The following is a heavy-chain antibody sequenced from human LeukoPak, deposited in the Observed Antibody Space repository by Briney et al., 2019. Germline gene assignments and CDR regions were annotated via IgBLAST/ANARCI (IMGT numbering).Heavy chain of an antibody. J-gene: IGHJ2*01. CDR1: GVTLSSYA. CDR3: AKDRTVAASYWYFDL. Sequence: GGSLRLSCAASGVTLSSYAMSWARQAPGKGLEWVSRISSSGSGGNTYYAVSGKVRITISRDRSKNKLFLHMNTLRATATAIYYCAKDRTVAASYWYFDLWGRGTLVTVSS. D-gene: IGHD4-23*01. V-gene: IGHV3-23*01. CDR2: ISSSGSGGNT.